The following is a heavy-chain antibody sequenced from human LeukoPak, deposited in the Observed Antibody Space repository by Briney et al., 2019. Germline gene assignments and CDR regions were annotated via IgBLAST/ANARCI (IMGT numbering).Heavy chain of an antibody. J-gene: IGHJ5*02. D-gene: IGHD3-22*01. CDR1: GYTFTGYY. Sequence: GASVKVSCKASGYTFTGYYMNWVRQAPGQGLEWMGWINPNSGGTNYAQKFQGRVTMTRDTSISTAYMELSRLRSDDTAVYYCARDPNLSSGYYYTVESFDPWGQGTLVTVSS. CDR3: ARDPNLSSGYYYTVESFDP. CDR2: INPNSGGT. V-gene: IGHV1-2*02.